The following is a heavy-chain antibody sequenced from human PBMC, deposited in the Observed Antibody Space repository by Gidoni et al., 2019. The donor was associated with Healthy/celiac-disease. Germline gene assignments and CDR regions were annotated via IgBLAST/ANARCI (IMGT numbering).Heavy chain of an antibody. CDR1: GGTFGSYD. CDR2: IIPIFGTA. Sequence: QVQLVQSGAEVKKPGSSVKVSCKASGGTFGSYDISWVRQAPGQGLEWMGGIIPIFGTANYAPKFQGRVTITADESTSTAYMELSSLRSEDTAVYYCARRGSDWLGYCSSTSCSQNWFDPWGQGTLVTVSS. V-gene: IGHV1-69*01. J-gene: IGHJ5*02. D-gene: IGHD2-2*01. CDR3: ARRGSDWLGYCSSTSCSQNWFDP.